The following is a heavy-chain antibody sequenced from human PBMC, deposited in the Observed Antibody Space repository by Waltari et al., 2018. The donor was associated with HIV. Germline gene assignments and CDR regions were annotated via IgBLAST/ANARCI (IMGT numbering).Heavy chain of an antibody. Sequence: QVQLQQWGAGLLKPSETLSLTCAVYRGSFSCYYWCWPRQPPGQGLPWIGEINHSGSTNYNPSLKSRVTISVYTSKNQFSLKLSSVTAADTAVYYCARGASRGYCSSTSCKNYYYYGMDVWGQGTTVTVSS. J-gene: IGHJ6*02. CDR2: INHSGST. CDR3: ARGASRGYCSSTSCKNYYYYGMDV. D-gene: IGHD2-2*01. CDR1: RGSFSCYY. V-gene: IGHV4-34*01.